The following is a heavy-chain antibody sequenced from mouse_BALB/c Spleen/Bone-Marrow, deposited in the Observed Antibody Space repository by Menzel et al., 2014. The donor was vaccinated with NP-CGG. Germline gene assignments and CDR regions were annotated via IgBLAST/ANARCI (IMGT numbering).Heavy chain of an antibody. CDR3: ASLHYYGFFAY. D-gene: IGHD1-2*01. Sequence: EVQVVESGGGLVQPGGSLKLSCAASGFDFSRYWMSWVRQAPGKGLEWIGEINPGSSTINYTPSLKDKFIISRDNAKNTLYLQMSKVRSEDTALYYCASLHYYGFFAYWGQGTLVTASA. J-gene: IGHJ3*01. V-gene: IGHV4-1*02. CDR1: GFDFSRYW. CDR2: INPGSSTI.